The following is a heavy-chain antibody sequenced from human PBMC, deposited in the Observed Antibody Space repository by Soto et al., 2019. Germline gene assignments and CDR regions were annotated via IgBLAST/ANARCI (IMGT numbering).Heavy chain of an antibody. J-gene: IGHJ4*02. CDR3: AREDRSYFDY. CDR2: INHSGST. Sequence: PSETLSLTCAVYGGSFSGYYWSWIRQPPGKGLEWIGEINHSGSTNYNPSLKSRVTISVDTSKNQFSLNLSSVTAADTAVYYCAREDRSYFDYWGQGTLVTVSS. CDR1: GGSFSGYY. V-gene: IGHV4-34*01.